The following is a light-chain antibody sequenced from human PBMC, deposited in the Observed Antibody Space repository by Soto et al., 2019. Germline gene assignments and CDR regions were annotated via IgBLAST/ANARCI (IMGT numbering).Light chain of an antibody. CDR2: NTH. J-gene: IGLJ3*02. CDR3: VLYLGSGMGV. V-gene: IGLV8-61*01. Sequence: QTVVTQEPSFSVSRGRTVTLTCGLTYGSVSTDYYASWYQQTPGQAPRTLIYNTHIRSSGVPDRFSGSILGGKAALTITGAQADDECDYYCVLYLGSGMGVFGGGTKLTVL. CDR1: YGSVSTDYY.